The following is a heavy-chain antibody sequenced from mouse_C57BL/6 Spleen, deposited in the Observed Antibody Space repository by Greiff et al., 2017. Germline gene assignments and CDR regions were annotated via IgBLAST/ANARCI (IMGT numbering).Heavy chain of an antibody. CDR1: GYTFTSSW. CDR2: IYPGSGST. V-gene: IGHV1-55*01. CDR3: ARAGYDYDVGYWYFDV. Sequence: QVQLQPPGAELVKPGASVKMSCKASGYTFTSSWITWVKQRPGQGLEWIGDIYPGSGSTNYNEQFKSKATLTVDTSSSTAYMQLSSLTSEASAVYYCARAGYDYDVGYWYFDVWGTGTTVTVSS. D-gene: IGHD2-4*01. J-gene: IGHJ1*03.